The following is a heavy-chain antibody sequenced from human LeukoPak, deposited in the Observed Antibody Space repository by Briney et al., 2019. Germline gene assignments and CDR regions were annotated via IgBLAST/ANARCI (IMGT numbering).Heavy chain of an antibody. CDR3: ARFYYYYDSSGILTLYFDY. Sequence: GASVKVSCKTSGYTFTSYYMHWVRQAPGQGLEWMGGVNPTSGGTNYAQKFQGRVTITRDTSISTAYMELSRLRSDDTAVYYCARFYYYYDSSGILTLYFDYWGQGTLVTVSS. V-gene: IGHV1-2*02. CDR2: VNPTSGGT. D-gene: IGHD3-22*01. CDR1: GYTFTSYY. J-gene: IGHJ4*02.